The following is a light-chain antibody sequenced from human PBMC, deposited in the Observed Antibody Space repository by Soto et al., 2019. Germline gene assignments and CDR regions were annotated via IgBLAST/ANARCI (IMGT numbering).Light chain of an antibody. CDR3: SSYAASNNFYFV. Sequence: QSALTQPPSASGSPGQSVTISCTGTSSDVGGYNYVSWYQQYPGRAPKLMISEVTKRPSGVPDRFSGSKSGNTASLTVSGLQAEDEADDYCSSYAASNNFYFVFGGGTKLDRP. CDR1: SSDVGGYNY. J-gene: IGLJ3*02. CDR2: EVT. V-gene: IGLV2-8*01.